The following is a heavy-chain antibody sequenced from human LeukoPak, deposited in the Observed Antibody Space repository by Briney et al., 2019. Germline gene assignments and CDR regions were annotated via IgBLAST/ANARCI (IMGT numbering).Heavy chain of an antibody. D-gene: IGHD6-13*01. CDR2: ISGSGGST. V-gene: IGHV3-23*01. J-gene: IGHJ4*02. CDR3: AKDGEQQFSGFDY. Sequence: GGSLRLSCAASGFTFSSYDMSWVRQAPGKGLEWVSGISGSGGSTYYADSVKGRFTISRDNSKNTLFLQMNSLRAEDTAVYYCAKDGEQQFSGFDYWGQGTLVTVSS. CDR1: GFTFSSYD.